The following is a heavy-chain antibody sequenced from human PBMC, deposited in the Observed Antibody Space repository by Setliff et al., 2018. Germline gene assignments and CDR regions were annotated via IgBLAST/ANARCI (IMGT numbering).Heavy chain of an antibody. CDR2: IKSKTDGGTT. CDR1: GFTFSNYE. Sequence: GGSLRLSCAASGFTFSNYEMNWVRQAPGKGLEWVGRIKSKTDGGTTDYAAPVKGRFTISRDDSKNTLYLQMNSLKTEDTAVYYCVKLVPQAISSDPWGQGTLVTVSS. V-gene: IGHV3-15*01. D-gene: IGHD3-10*01. J-gene: IGHJ5*02. CDR3: VKLVPQAISSDP.